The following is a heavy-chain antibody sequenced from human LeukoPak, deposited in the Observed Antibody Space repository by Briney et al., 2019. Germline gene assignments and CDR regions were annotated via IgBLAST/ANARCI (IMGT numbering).Heavy chain of an antibody. CDR3: ARGGPSGSHTAY. J-gene: IGHJ4*02. CDR2: INHSGST. Sequence: PSETLSLTCTVSGYSISSGYYWGWIRQPPGKRLEWIGSINHSGSTYYNPSLRSRVTISVDTSKNQFSLKLSAGTAADTAVYSCARGGPSGSHTAYWGQGTLVTVSS. V-gene: IGHV4-38-2*02. CDR1: GYSISSGYY. D-gene: IGHD1-26*01.